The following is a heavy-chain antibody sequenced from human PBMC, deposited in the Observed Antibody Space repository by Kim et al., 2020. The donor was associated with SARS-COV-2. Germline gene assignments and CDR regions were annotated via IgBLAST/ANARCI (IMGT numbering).Heavy chain of an antibody. CDR2: IRSKANNYAT. V-gene: IGHV3-73*01. CDR3: SAYVTNALDV. Sequence: GGSLRLSCAASGFTFSGSVMHWVRQASGKGLEWVGRIRSKANNYATTYAASVKCRFTISRDDSKNTAFLQMSSLKTEDTAVYYCSAYVTNALDVWGQGTT. D-gene: IGHD2-21*01. CDR1: GFTFSGSV. J-gene: IGHJ6*02.